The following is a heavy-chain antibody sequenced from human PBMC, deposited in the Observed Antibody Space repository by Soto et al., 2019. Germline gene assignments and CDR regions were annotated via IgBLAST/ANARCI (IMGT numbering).Heavy chain of an antibody. Sequence: ASVKVSCKASGYTFTXYAMHWGRQAPGQRLEWMGWINAGNGNTKYSQKFQGRVTITRDTSASTAYMELSSLRSEDTAVYYCARDPYCGGDCFYAFDIWGQGTMVTVSS. D-gene: IGHD2-21*02. J-gene: IGHJ3*02. V-gene: IGHV1-3*01. CDR3: ARDPYCGGDCFYAFDI. CDR2: INAGNGNT. CDR1: GYTFTXYA.